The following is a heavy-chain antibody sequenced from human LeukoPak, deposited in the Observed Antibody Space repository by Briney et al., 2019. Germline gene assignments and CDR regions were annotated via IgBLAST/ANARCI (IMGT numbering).Heavy chain of an antibody. CDR1: GYSINTGSY. V-gene: IGHV4-38-2*02. CDR2: IYHSGSA. D-gene: IGHD5-12*01. J-gene: IGHJ4*02. Sequence: SETLSLTCTVSGYSINTGSYWAWIRQPPGQGLEYIASIYHSGSAYYNPSLKSRVTISVDTSKNQFSLKLSSVTAADTAVYYCARHPYSGCEDYWGQGTLVTVSS. CDR3: ARHPYSGCEDY.